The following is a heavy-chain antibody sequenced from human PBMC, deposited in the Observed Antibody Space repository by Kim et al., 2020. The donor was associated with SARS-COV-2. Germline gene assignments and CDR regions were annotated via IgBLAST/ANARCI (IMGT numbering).Heavy chain of an antibody. Sequence: GESLKISCKGSGYSFTSYWIGWVRQMPGKGLEWMGIIYPGDSDTRYSPSFQGQVTISADKSISTAYLQWSSLKASDTAMYYCARSVSYYYGSARGGMDVWGQGTTVTVSS. J-gene: IGHJ6*02. D-gene: IGHD3-10*01. CDR2: IYPGDSDT. CDR3: ARSVSYYYGSARGGMDV. CDR1: GYSFTSYW. V-gene: IGHV5-51*01.